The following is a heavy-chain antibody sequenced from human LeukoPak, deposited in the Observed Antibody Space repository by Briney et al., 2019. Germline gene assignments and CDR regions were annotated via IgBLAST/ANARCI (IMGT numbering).Heavy chain of an antibody. CDR3: TTHHYYDSSGYYTPFDY. Sequence: ASVKVSCKASGYTFTSYYMHWVRQAPGQGLEWMGIINPSGGSTSYAQKFRGRVTMTRDTSTSTVYMELSSLRSDDTAVYYCTTHHYYDSSGYYTPFDYWGQGTLVTVSS. J-gene: IGHJ4*02. D-gene: IGHD3-22*01. CDR1: GYTFTSYY. V-gene: IGHV1-46*01. CDR2: INPSGGST.